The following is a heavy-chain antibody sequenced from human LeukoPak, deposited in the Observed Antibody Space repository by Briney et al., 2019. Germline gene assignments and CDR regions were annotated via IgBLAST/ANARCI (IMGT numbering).Heavy chain of an antibody. Sequence: GGSLRLSCAASRFTFSSYWMAWVRQAPGKGLEWVANIKEDGSDKNYVDSVKGRFTISRDNAKNSLYLQMNSLRAEDTAVYYCARDAGYGYDRFDYWGQGTQVTVSS. D-gene: IGHD5-18*01. CDR2: IKEDGSDK. CDR1: RFTFSSYW. J-gene: IGHJ4*02. CDR3: ARDAGYGYDRFDY. V-gene: IGHV3-7*01.